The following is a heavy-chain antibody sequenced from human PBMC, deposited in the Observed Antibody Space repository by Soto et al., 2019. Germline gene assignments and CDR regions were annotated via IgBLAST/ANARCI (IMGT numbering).Heavy chain of an antibody. J-gene: IGHJ4*02. CDR1: GFSLSTSGRR. Sequence: GPTLVNPTQTLTLTCTFSGFSLSTSGRRVSWIRQPPGKALEWLARIDWDDDKFYNTSLKTRLTISKDSSKNQVVLTMTNMDPVDTATYYCARMFHCSGGTCPFDYWGQGALVTV. D-gene: IGHD2-15*01. CDR2: IDWDDDK. CDR3: ARMFHCSGGTCPFDY. V-gene: IGHV2-70*04.